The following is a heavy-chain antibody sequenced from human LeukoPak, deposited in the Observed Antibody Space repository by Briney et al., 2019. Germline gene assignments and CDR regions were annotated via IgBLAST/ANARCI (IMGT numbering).Heavy chain of an antibody. CDR3: ATRRSGSHPYY. J-gene: IGHJ4*02. CDR2: INHSGST. Sequence: SETLFLTCAVYGGSFSGYYWSWIRQPPGKGLEWIGEINHSGSTNYNPSLKSRVTISVDTSKNQFSLKLSSVTATDTAVYYCATRRSGSHPYYWGQGTLVTVSS. D-gene: IGHD1-26*01. V-gene: IGHV4-34*01. CDR1: GGSFSGYY.